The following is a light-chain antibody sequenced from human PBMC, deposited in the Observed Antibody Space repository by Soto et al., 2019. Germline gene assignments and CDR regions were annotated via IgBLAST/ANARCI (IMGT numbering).Light chain of an antibody. Sequence: QSVLTQPPSASGTPGQRGTISCSGSSSNIGSNYVYWYQQLPGTAPKLLIYSNNQRPSGVPDRFSGSKSGTSASLAISGLRSDDEADYYCAAWDDSLSGRNVVFGGGTKLTVL. V-gene: IGLV1-47*02. J-gene: IGLJ2*01. CDR3: AAWDDSLSGRNVV. CDR2: SNN. CDR1: SSNIGSNY.